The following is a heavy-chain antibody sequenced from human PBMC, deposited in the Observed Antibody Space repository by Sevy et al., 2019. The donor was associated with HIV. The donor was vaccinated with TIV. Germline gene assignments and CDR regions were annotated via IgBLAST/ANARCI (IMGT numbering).Heavy chain of an antibody. CDR3: AKSYFGSGTSYGMDL. D-gene: IGHD3-10*01. CDR2: IRQDGSEK. Sequence: GGSLRLSCAVSGFTFRNFWMSWVRQAPGKGLEWVANIRQDGSEKYYVDSVRGRFTMSRDNAKNSLFLQLNSLRADDTAIYCCAKSYFGSGTSYGMDLWGRGTTVTVSS. CDR1: GFTFRNFW. V-gene: IGHV3-7*01. J-gene: IGHJ6*02.